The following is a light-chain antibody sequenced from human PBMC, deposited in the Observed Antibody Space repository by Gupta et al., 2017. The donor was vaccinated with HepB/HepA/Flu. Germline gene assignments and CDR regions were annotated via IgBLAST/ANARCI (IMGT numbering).Light chain of an antibody. CDR3: QQYASSQRT. J-gene: IGKJ1*01. CDR1: QSVRSNY. V-gene: IGKV3-20*01. Sequence: RATLSCRASQSVRSNYLAWYQQKTGQAPRLLIYSASSRVAGIPDRFSGSGSGTDFTLTISRLDPEDIAVYFCQQYASSQRTFGQGTTVEIK. CDR2: SAS.